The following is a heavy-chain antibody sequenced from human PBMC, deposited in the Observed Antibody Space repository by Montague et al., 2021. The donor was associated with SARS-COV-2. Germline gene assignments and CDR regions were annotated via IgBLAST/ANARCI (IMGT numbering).Heavy chain of an antibody. V-gene: IGHV2-70*01. CDR3: ARSHYDILTGYYTVFNY. CDR2: VDWDDDK. Sequence: PALVKPTQTLTLTCTFSGFLLSTSGMCVSWIRQPPGKALEWLALVDWDDDKYYSTSLKTRLTISKDTSKNQVVLTMTNMDPVDTATYYCARSHYDILTGYYTVFNYWGQGTLVTVSS. D-gene: IGHD3-9*01. J-gene: IGHJ4*02. CDR1: GFLLSTSGMC.